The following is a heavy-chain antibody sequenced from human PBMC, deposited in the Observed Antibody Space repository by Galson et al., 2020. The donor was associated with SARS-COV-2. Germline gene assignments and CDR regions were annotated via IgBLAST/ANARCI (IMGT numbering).Heavy chain of an antibody. Sequence: GESLKISCKASGYTFTGYYMHWVRQAPGQGLEWMGWINPNSGGTNYAQKFQGRVTMTRDTSISTAYMELSRLRSDDTAVYYCARDFSRYYDILTGRNWYCDLWGRGTLVTVSS. CDR3: ARDFSRYYDILTGRNWYCDL. J-gene: IGHJ2*01. V-gene: IGHV1-2*02. D-gene: IGHD3-9*01. CDR2: INPNSGGT. CDR1: GYTFTGYY.